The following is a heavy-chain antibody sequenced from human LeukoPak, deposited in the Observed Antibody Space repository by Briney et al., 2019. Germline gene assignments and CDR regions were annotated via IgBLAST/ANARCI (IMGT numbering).Heavy chain of an antibody. CDR1: GYTFTSYG. V-gene: IGHV1-18*01. D-gene: IGHD3-10*01. CDR3: ARDDMVRGVIISRRFDP. CDR2: ISAYNGNT. J-gene: IGHJ5*02. Sequence: ASVKVSCKASGYTFTSYGISWVRQAPGQGLEWMGWISAYNGNTNYAQKLQGRVTMTTDTSTSTAYMELRSLRSDDTAVYYCARDDMVRGVIISRRFDPWGQGTLVTVSS.